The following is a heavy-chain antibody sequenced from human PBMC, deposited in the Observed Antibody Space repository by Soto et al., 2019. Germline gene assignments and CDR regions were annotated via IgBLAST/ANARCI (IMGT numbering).Heavy chain of an antibody. Sequence: SETLSLTCTVSGASISSYYWSWIRQPPGKGLEWIGYMYFNESPKYNPSLKSRVTMSVDTSKNQFSLKLTSVTAADTAVYYCASLWNFFDFCGQGALVTVSS. V-gene: IGHV4-59*01. CDR3: ASLWNFFDF. CDR2: MYFNESP. CDR1: GASISSYY. D-gene: IGHD2-21*01. J-gene: IGHJ4*02.